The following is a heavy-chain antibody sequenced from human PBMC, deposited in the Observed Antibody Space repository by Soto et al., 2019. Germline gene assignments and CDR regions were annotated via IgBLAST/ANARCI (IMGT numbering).Heavy chain of an antibody. J-gene: IGHJ3*02. Sequence: QLQLQESGSGLVKPSQTLSLTCAVSGGSISSGGYSWSWIRQPPGKGLEWIGYIYHSGSTYYNPSLKSRVTISVDRSKNQFSLKLSSVTAADTAVYYCARLMTHYYDSSGTGGDAFDIWGQGTMVTVSS. CDR2: IYHSGST. D-gene: IGHD3-22*01. CDR1: GGSISSGGYS. V-gene: IGHV4-30-2*01. CDR3: ARLMTHYYDSSGTGGDAFDI.